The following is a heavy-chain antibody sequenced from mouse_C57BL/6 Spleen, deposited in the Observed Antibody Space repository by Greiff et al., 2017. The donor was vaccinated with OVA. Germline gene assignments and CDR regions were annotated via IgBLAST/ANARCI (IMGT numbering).Heavy chain of an antibody. CDR1: GYTFTDYE. J-gene: IGHJ2*01. CDR3: TRSLYCNYAYYFDY. D-gene: IGHD2-1*01. V-gene: IGHV1-15*01. Sequence: QVQLQQSGAELVRPGASVTLSCKASGYTFTDYEMHWVKQTPVHGLEWIGAIDPDTGGTAYNQKFKGKAILTADKSSSTAYMELRRLTSQSSAVYFCTRSLYCNYAYYFDYWGQGTTLTVSS. CDR2: IDPDTGGT.